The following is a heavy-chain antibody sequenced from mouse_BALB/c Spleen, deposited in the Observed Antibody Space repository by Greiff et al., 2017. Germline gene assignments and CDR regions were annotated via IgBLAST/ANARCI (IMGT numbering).Heavy chain of an antibody. CDR1: GFTFSSYG. CDR3: ARHVVYDGYSLDY. J-gene: IGHJ2*01. Sequence: EVHLVESGGDLVKPGGSLKLSCAASGFTFSSYGMSWVRQTPDKRLEWVATISSGGSYTYYPDSVKGRFTISRDNAKNTLYLQMSSLKSEDTAMYYCARHVVYDGYSLDYWGQGTTLTVSS. D-gene: IGHD2-3*01. CDR2: ISSGGSYT. V-gene: IGHV5-6*01.